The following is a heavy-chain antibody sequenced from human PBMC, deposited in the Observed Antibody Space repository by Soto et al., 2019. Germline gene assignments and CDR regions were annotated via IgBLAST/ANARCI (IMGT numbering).Heavy chain of an antibody. Sequence: SLRLSCAASGFTFDDYAMHWVRQAPGKGLEWVSGISWNSGSIGYADSVKGRFTISRDNAKNSLYLQMNSLRAEDTALYYCAKDIAGRNSGYDSYFDYWGQGTLVTVSS. D-gene: IGHD5-12*01. CDR2: ISWNSGSI. CDR3: AKDIAGRNSGYDSYFDY. J-gene: IGHJ4*02. CDR1: GFTFDDYA. V-gene: IGHV3-9*01.